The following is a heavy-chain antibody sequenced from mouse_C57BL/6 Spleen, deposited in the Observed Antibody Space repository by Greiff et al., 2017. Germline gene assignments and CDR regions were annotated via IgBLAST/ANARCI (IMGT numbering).Heavy chain of an antibody. CDR3: ARDDYGEDY. D-gene: IGHD2-4*01. CDR2: IDPEDGET. J-gene: IGHJ2*01. Sequence: VQLKQSGAELVKPGASVKLSCTASGFNIKDYYMHWVKQRTEQGLEWIGRIDPEDGETKYAPQFQGKATITADTSSNTAYLQLSSLTSEDTAVYYCARDDYGEDYWGQGTTLTVSS. CDR1: GFNIKDYY. V-gene: IGHV14-2*01.